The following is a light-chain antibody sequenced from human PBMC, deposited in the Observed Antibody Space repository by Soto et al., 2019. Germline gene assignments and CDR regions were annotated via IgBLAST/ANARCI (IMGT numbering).Light chain of an antibody. V-gene: IGLV2-23*01. Sequence: QSALTQHASVSGSPGQSITISCTGTSSDVGSSNLVSWYQQHPGKAPKLMIYEGSERPSGVSDRFSGSKTGNTASLTISGLQAEDEGDYYCCSYAGSSTWVFGGGTKLTVL. CDR2: EGS. CDR3: CSYAGSSTWV. CDR1: SSDVGSSNL. J-gene: IGLJ3*02.